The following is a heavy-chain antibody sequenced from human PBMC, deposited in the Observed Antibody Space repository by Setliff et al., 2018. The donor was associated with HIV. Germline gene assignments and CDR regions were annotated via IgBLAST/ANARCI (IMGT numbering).Heavy chain of an antibody. J-gene: IGHJ4*02. CDR1: GYSISSGYY. CDR2: IYHSGST. D-gene: IGHD1-1*01. Sequence: SETLSLTCAVSGYSISSGYYWGWIRQPPGKGLEWVGRIYHSGSTYYNPSLKSRVTISVDTSKNHFSLKLRSVTAADTAVYYCAQLGMVDDFDYWGQGTLVTVPQ. CDR3: AQLGMVDDFDY. V-gene: IGHV4-38-2*01.